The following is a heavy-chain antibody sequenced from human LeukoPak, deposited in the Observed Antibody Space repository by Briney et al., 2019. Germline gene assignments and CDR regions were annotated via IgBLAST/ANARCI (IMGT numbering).Heavy chain of an antibody. J-gene: IGHJ4*02. CDR2: MSNDGNIK. CDR1: GFTFSSYT. D-gene: IGHD4-17*01. CDR3: ARARATGSVTIGI. V-gene: IGHV3-30-3*01. Sequence: GGSLRLSCAASGFTFSSYTMHWVRQAPGKGLEWVAVMSNDGNIKYYAGSVKGRFTISRDTSKSTLDLQMNGLRAEDTAVYYCARARATGSVTIGIWGQGTLVTVSS.